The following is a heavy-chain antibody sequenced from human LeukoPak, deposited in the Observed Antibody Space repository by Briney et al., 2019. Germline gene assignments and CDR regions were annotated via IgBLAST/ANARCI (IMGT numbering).Heavy chain of an antibody. CDR2: IYSGGST. Sequence: GGSLRLSCAASGFTVSSKYMSWVRQAPGKGLEWVSVIYSGGSTYYADSVKGRFTISRHNSKNTLYLQMNSLRAEDTAVYYCARGYYYESSSYHTDAFDIWGQGTMVTVSS. V-gene: IGHV3-53*04. CDR1: GFTVSSKY. D-gene: IGHD3-22*01. J-gene: IGHJ3*02. CDR3: ARGYYYESSSYHTDAFDI.